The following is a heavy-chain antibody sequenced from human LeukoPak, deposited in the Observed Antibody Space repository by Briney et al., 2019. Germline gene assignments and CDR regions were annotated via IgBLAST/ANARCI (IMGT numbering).Heavy chain of an antibody. CDR3: ANYLGSGIYGMDV. CDR1: GGSISSSNW. Sequence: PSETLSLTCAVSGGSISSSNWWSWVRQPPGKGLEWIGEIYHSGSTNYNPSLKSRVTISVDKSKNQFSLKLSSVTAADTAVYYCANYLGSGIYGMDVWGQGTTVTVSS. CDR2: IYHSGST. V-gene: IGHV4-4*02. D-gene: IGHD3-10*01. J-gene: IGHJ6*02.